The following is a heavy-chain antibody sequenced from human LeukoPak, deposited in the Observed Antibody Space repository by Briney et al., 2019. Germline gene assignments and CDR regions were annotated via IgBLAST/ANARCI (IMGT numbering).Heavy chain of an antibody. Sequence: ASVKVSCKASGGTFSSYAISWVRQAPGXXXXXXXXXXPILGIANYAQKFQGRVTITADKSTSTAYMELSSLRSEDTAVYYCARVYYDSSGYWDWYYGMDVWGQGTTVTVSS. CDR1: GGTFSSYA. CDR2: XXPILGIA. V-gene: IGHV1-69*10. CDR3: ARVYYDSSGYWDWYYGMDV. J-gene: IGHJ6*02. D-gene: IGHD3-22*01.